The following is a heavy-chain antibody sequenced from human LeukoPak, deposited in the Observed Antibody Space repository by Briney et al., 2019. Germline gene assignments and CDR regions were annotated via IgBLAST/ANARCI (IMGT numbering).Heavy chain of an antibody. V-gene: IGHV3-30*04. J-gene: IGHJ6*02. CDR3: ARDVLRYFDWLPHRGGNYYYGMDV. Sequence: GRSLRLSCAASGFTFSSYAMRWVRQAPGKGLEWVAVISYDGSNKYYADSVKGRFTISRDNSKNTLYLQMNSLRAEDTAVYYCARDVLRYFDWLPHRGGNYYYGMDVWGQGTTVTVSS. CDR2: ISYDGSNK. CDR1: GFTFSSYA. D-gene: IGHD3-9*01.